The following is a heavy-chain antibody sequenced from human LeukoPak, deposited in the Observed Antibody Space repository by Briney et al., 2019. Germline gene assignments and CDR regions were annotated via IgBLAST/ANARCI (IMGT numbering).Heavy chain of an antibody. CDR3: ARDSSRVRASAFDN. J-gene: IGHJ3*02. D-gene: IGHD3-10*01. Sequence: VASVKVSCKASGYTFTGYYIHWVRQAPGQGLEWMGWINPNSGGTNYAQKFQGRVTMTRDTSISTAYMELSRLRSDDTAVYYCARDSSRVRASAFDNWGQGTMVTVSS. CDR2: INPNSGGT. V-gene: IGHV1-2*02. CDR1: GYTFTGYY.